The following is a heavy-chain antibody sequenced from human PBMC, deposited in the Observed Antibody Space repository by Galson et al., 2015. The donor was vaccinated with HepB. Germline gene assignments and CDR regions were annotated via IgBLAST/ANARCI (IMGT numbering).Heavy chain of an antibody. V-gene: IGHV4-39*01. J-gene: IGHJ4*02. CDR3: ASSGGSYYLPFDY. D-gene: IGHD1-26*01. CDR2: IYYSGST. Sequence: SETLSLTCTVSGGSISSSSYYWGWIRQPPGKGLEWIGSIYYSGSTYYNPSLKSRVTISVDTSKNQFSLKLSSVTAADTAVYYCASSGGSYYLPFDYWGQGTLVTVSS. CDR1: GGSISSSSYY.